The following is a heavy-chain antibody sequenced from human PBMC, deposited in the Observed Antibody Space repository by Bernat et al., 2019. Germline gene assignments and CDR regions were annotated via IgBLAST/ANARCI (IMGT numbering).Heavy chain of an antibody. CDR2: ISYDGSNK. CDR1: GFTFSSYA. J-gene: IGHJ4*02. D-gene: IGHD2-21*01. CDR3: ARDGATGGEEYYFDY. V-gene: IGHV3-30-3*01. Sequence: QVQLVESGGGVVQPGRSLRLSCAASGFTFSSYAMHWVRQAPGKGLEWVAVISYDGSNKYYADSVKGRFTISRDNSKNTLYLQMNSLRAEDTAVYYCARDGATGGEEYYFDYWGQGILVTVSS.